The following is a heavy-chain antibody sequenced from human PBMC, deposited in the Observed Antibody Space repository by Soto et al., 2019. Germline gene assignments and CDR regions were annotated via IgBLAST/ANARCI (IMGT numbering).Heavy chain of an antibody. CDR3: ARLVWSYGTWFDP. V-gene: IGHV4-59*08. D-gene: IGHD5-18*01. CDR1: GGSISSYY. CDR2: IYYSRST. J-gene: IGHJ5*02. Sequence: PSETLSLTCTVSGGSISSYYWSWIRQPPGKGLEWIGYIYYSRSTNYNPSLKSRVTISVDTSKNQFSLKLSSVTAADTAVYYCARLVWSYGTWFDPWGQGTLVTVSS.